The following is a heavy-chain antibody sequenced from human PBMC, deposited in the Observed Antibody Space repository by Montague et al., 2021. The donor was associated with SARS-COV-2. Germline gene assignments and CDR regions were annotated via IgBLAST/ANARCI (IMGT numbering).Heavy chain of an antibody. CDR2: TYYRSKWYY. D-gene: IGHD6-13*01. V-gene: IGHV6-1*01. J-gene: IGHJ4*02. CDR1: GDSVSSNTAA. Sequence: CAISGDSVSSNTAAWNWIRQSPSRGLEWLGRTYYRSKWYYDYAVSVKSRMTISSDTSKNQFSLQLSSVTPEDRAVYYRARDPRYSLSWSFDYWGQGTLVTVSS. CDR3: ARDPRYSLSWSFDY.